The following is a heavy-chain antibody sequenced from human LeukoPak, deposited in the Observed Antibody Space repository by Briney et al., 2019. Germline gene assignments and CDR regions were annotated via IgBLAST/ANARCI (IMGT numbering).Heavy chain of an antibody. Sequence: ASVKVSCKASGYTFTSYYMHWVRQAPGQGLEWMGIINPSGGSTSYAQKFQGRVTMTRDTSISTAYMELSRLRSDDTAVYYCAREGMATTRKFDYWGQGTLVTVSS. J-gene: IGHJ4*02. D-gene: IGHD5-24*01. CDR1: GYTFTSYY. V-gene: IGHV1-46*01. CDR3: AREGMATTRKFDY. CDR2: INPSGGST.